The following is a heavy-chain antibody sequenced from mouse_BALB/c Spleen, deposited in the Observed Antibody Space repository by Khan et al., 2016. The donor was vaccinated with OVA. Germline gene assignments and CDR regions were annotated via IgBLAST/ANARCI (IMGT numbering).Heavy chain of an antibody. CDR1: GYTFTNYG. V-gene: IGHV9-3-1*01. D-gene: IGHD3-3*01. J-gene: IGHJ4*01. CDR2: IYTYTGEP. Sequence: QCELVQSGPDLKKPGETVKISCKASGYTFTNYGINWVKQAPGKGLKWMGWIYTYTGEPTYADDFKGRFAFSLETSASTAYLQINNLKNEDTATYFCARGGRRAMDYWGQGTSVTVSS. CDR3: ARGGRRAMDY.